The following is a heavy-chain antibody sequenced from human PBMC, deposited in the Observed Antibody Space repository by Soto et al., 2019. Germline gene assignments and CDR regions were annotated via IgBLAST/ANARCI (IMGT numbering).Heavy chain of an antibody. CDR1: GFTFSSYA. CDR3: ARDEGAAAGTSLGNGMDV. Sequence: GGSLRLSCAASGFTFSSYAMHWVRQAPGKGLEWVAVISYDGSNKYYADSVKGRFTISRDNSKNTLYLQMNSLRAEDTAVYYCARDEGAAAGTSLGNGMDVWGQGTTVTVSS. J-gene: IGHJ6*02. CDR2: ISYDGSNK. V-gene: IGHV3-30-3*01. D-gene: IGHD6-13*01.